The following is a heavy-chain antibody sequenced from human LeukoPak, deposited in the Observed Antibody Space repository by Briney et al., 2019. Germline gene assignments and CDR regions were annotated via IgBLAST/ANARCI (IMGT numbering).Heavy chain of an antibody. J-gene: IGHJ4*02. D-gene: IGHD6-13*01. Sequence: SETLSLTCTVSGGSISSYYWSWIRQPPGKGLECIGYMYYRGNTNYDPSLKSRVTISIDTPNNQFSLKLSSVTAADTAVYYCATGVHGIAAAGDYYFDYWGQGTLVTVSS. V-gene: IGHV4-59*01. CDR2: MYYRGNT. CDR3: ATGVHGIAAAGDYYFDY. CDR1: GGSISSYY.